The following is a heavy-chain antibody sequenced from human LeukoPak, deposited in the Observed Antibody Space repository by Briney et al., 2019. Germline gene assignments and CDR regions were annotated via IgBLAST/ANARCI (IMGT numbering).Heavy chain of an antibody. Sequence: PGGSLRLSCAASGFTFSGYSMNWVRQAPGKGLEWVSSITSSSNYEYYAGSVKGRFTISRDNAKNSLYLQMNSLRAEDTAVYYCARDSDVSYDFWSGYYGWYFDYWGQGTLVTVSS. D-gene: IGHD3-3*01. CDR3: ARDSDVSYDFWSGYYGWYFDY. CDR2: ITSSSNYE. J-gene: IGHJ4*02. CDR1: GFTFSGYS. V-gene: IGHV3-21*01.